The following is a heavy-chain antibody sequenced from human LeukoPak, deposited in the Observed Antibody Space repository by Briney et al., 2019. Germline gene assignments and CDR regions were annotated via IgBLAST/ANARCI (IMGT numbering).Heavy chain of an antibody. D-gene: IGHD3-3*01. V-gene: IGHV3-7*01. Sequence: GGSLRLSCAASGFIFRTYWMSWVRQAPGKGLEWVANIKYDGSEISYVDSVKGRFTISRDNAKNSLYLQMNSLRAEDTAVYYCAKGYDFWSGYYPPLLDYYYMDVWGKGTTVTVSS. J-gene: IGHJ6*03. CDR1: GFIFRTYW. CDR2: IKYDGSEI. CDR3: AKGYDFWSGYYPPLLDYYYMDV.